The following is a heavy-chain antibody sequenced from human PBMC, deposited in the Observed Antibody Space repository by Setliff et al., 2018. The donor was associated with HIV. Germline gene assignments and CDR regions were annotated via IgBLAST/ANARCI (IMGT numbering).Heavy chain of an antibody. D-gene: IGHD1-1*01. J-gene: IGHJ4*02. CDR3: AYSGRQLXGPYFDF. V-gene: IGHV2-5*01. Sequence: SGPTLVNPTQTLTLTCTFSGLSLSSSGVGVGWIRQSPGKALEWLAFIYWNNNKHYSTSLKSRLTVTKDTSKNRVVFTMTNMDPVDTDLYYCAYSGRQLXGPYFDFWGQGTPVTVSS. CDR2: IYWNNNK. CDR1: GLSLSSSGVG.